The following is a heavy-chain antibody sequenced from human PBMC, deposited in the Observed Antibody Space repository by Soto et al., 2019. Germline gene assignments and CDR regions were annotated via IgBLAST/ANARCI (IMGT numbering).Heavy chain of an antibody. CDR3: VRGALVSYYFDY. CDR2: IKYDATST. J-gene: IGHJ4*02. V-gene: IGHV3-74*01. D-gene: IGHD1-20*01. Sequence: EVPLVESGGGLFQPGGSLRLSCAASGFTFNQYWIHWVRHAPGTGLGWVSRIKYDATSTNYGDSGKGRFSISRDNDQNTVHLQMSSLRGDDTAVYYCVRGALVSYYFDYWGQGTLVTVSS. CDR1: GFTFNQYW.